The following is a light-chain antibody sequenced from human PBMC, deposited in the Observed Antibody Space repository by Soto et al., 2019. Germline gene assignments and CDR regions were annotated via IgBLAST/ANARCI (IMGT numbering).Light chain of an antibody. J-gene: IGKJ4*01. CDR3: QQYGSSPLT. CDR2: DAS. CDR1: QSVSNTY. V-gene: IGKV3D-20*01. Sequence: EIVLTQSPATLSLSPGERATLSCGASQSVSNTYIAWYQQKPGLAPRLLIYDASTRATDIPDRFSGSGSGTGFTLTISRLEPEDFAVYYCQQYGSSPLTFGGGTKVEIE.